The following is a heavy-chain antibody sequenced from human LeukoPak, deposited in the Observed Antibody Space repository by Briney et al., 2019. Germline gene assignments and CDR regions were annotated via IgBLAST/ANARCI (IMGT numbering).Heavy chain of an antibody. J-gene: IGHJ4*02. Sequence: PSETLSLTCTVSGYSISSGYYWGWIRQPPGKGLEWLGTIYHSGTTYYSPSLKRRVTISVDTSKNQFSLSLSSVTAADTAVYYCARGLSYYDNSGYYYVFYFDYWGQGTLVTVSS. CDR3: ARGLSYYDNSGYYYVFYFDY. CDR2: IYHSGTT. V-gene: IGHV4-38-2*02. D-gene: IGHD3-22*01. CDR1: GYSISSGYY.